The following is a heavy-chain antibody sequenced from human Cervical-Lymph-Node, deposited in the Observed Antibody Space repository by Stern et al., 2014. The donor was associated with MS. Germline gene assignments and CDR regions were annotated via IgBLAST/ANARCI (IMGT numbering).Heavy chain of an antibody. J-gene: IGHJ4*02. Sequence: EVQLLESGGGLVQPGGSLRLSCAASGFTLSMYRTHWLRQIPGKGLVWVSRSEVDGTTTAYADSVKGRFTISRDNAKNTLYLQMNSLRADDTAVYYCARVGATSPIDFWGQGTLVTVSS. V-gene: IGHV3-74*02. CDR2: SEVDGTTT. D-gene: IGHD3-16*01. CDR1: GFTLSMYR. CDR3: ARVGATSPIDF.